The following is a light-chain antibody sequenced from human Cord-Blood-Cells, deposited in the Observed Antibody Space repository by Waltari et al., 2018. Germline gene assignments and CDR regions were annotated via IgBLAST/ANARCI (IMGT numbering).Light chain of an antibody. V-gene: IGLV2-23*01. CDR2: EGS. CDR1: SSHRWSYNL. CDR3: CSYAGSSTYV. J-gene: IGLJ1*01. Sequence: QCALTQPASVTVSPGQSLANPCPGTSSHRWSYNLYSWYQQHPGKAPKLMIYEGSKRPSGVSNRFSGSKSGNTASLTISGLQAEDEADYYCCSYAGSSTYVFGTGTKVTVL.